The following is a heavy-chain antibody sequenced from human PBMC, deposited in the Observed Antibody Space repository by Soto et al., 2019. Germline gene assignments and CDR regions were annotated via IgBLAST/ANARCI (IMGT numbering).Heavy chain of an antibody. CDR3: ARLYTSGWYFDH. J-gene: IGHJ4*02. CDR2: ITRSSSPI. Sequence: VGSLRLSCAASGFTFSSYSMNWVRQAPGKGLEWVSYITRSSSPIYYADSVKGRFTTSRDNGKNSLYLQMNSLRDEDTAVYYCARLYTSGWYFDHWGQGTLVTVSS. V-gene: IGHV3-48*02. D-gene: IGHD6-19*01. CDR1: GFTFSSYS.